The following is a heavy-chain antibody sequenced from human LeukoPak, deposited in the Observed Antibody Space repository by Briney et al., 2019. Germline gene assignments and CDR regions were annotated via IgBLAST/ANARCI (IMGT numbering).Heavy chain of an antibody. Sequence: ASVKVSCKASGFTFTSSAMQWVRQARGLRLEWIGWIVVGSSNTNYAQKFQERVTITWDMSTSTAYMELSSLRSEDTAVYYCAATIAADTVYYGMDVWGQGTTVTVSS. D-gene: IGHD6-13*01. J-gene: IGHJ6*02. V-gene: IGHV1-58*02. CDR1: GFTFTSSA. CDR2: IVVGSSNT. CDR3: AATIAADTVYYGMDV.